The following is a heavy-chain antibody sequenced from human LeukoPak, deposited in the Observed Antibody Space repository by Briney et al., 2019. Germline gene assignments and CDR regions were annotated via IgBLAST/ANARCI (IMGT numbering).Heavy chain of an antibody. V-gene: IGHV4-39*07. CDR2: IYYSGST. D-gene: IGHD3-3*01. J-gene: IGHJ6*02. Sequence: SETLSLTCTVSGGSISSSSYYWGWIRQPPGKGLEWIGSIYYSGSTYYNPSLKSRVTISVDTSKNQFSLKLSSVTAADTAVYYCARERSDDYYYYGMDVWGQGTTVTVSS. CDR3: ARERSDDYYYYGMDV. CDR1: GGSISSSSYY.